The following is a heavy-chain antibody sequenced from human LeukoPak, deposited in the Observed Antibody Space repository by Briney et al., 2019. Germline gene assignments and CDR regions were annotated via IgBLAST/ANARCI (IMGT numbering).Heavy chain of an antibody. CDR1: GFTFSNAW. CDR3: TTVGGSYQLGIFDY. CDR2: IKSKTDGGTT. J-gene: IGHJ4*02. V-gene: IGHV3-15*01. D-gene: IGHD1-26*01. Sequence: PGGSLRLSCAASGFTFSNAWMSWVRQAPGKGLEWVGRIKSKTDGGTTDYAAPVKGRFTISRDDSKNTLYLQMNSLETEDTAVYYCTTVGGSYQLGIFDYWGQGTLVTVSS.